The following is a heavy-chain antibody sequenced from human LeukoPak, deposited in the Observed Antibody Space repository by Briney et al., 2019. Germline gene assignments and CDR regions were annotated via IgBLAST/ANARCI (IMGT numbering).Heavy chain of an antibody. J-gene: IGHJ4*02. CDR1: GFSVSSNY. Sequence: GGSLRLSCSGFGFSVSSNYMTWVCQAPGKGLQWLSIIYPGGGTKYADSVKGRFTISRDISMNTLFLQMNNLRAEDTAVYYCARVEGGDNGGKIDDWGQGTLVTVSS. CDR3: ARVEGGDNGGKIDD. V-gene: IGHV3-53*01. D-gene: IGHD4/OR15-4a*01. CDR2: IYPGGGT.